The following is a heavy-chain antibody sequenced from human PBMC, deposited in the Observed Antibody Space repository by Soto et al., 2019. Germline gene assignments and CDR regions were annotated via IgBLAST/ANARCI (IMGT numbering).Heavy chain of an antibody. V-gene: IGHV3-23*01. CDR2: VSRSAGST. CDR1: GFSFSTYA. D-gene: IGHD3-3*01. J-gene: IGHJ4*02. CDR3: ARHAFGVVTNYFDY. Sequence: GGSLRLSCAASGFSFSTYAMSWVRQAPGRGLEWVSTVSRSAGSTYYTDSVKGRFTVSRDNSKNTLYLQLNSLRDEDTAVYYCARHAFGVVTNYFDYWGQGTLVTVSS.